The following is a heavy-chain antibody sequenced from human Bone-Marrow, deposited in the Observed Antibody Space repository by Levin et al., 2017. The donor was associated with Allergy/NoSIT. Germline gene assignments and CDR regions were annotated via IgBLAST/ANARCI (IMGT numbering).Heavy chain of an antibody. D-gene: IGHD6-13*01. J-gene: IGHJ4*01. CDR3: ASPGLYLSTWYRFDH. V-gene: IGHV4-39*01. CDR1: GASITSGTYY. CDR2: IYYDENT. Sequence: SETLSLTCTVSGASITSGTYYWAWIRQPPGRGLEWIGTIYYDENTYYNPSLKSRVTISVDTSKSQFSLKLSSVTAADTAVYFCASPGLYLSTWYRFDHWGRGTLVSVSS.